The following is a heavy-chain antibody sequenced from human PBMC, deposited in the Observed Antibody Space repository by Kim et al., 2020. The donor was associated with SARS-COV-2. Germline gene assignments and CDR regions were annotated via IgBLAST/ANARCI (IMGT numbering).Heavy chain of an antibody. CDR3: ARHSEFWSGKFDF. Sequence: SETLSLTCAVSGGSFSGFYWTWIRQSPGKGLEWIGEISHPASTNYKSSLKSRVTISFDTSKNQFSLKMTSMTVADTGVYYCARHSEFWSGKFDFWGPGALVTVSS. CDR2: ISHPAST. D-gene: IGHD3-3*01. J-gene: IGHJ4*02. V-gene: IGHV4-34*01. CDR1: GGSFSGFY.